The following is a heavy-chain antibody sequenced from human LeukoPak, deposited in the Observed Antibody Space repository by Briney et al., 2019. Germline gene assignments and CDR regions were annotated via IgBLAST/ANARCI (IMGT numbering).Heavy chain of an antibody. CDR2: ISYDGSNK. J-gene: IGHJ4*02. CDR1: GFTFSSYG. CDR3: AKLGYCSGGSCSHFDY. V-gene: IGHV3-30*18. Sequence: QPGGSLRLSCAASGFTFSSYGMHWVRQAPGKGLEWVAVISYDGSNKYYADSVKGRFTISRDNSKNTLYLQMNSLRAEDTAVYYCAKLGYCSGGSCSHFDYWGQGTLVTVSS. D-gene: IGHD2-15*01.